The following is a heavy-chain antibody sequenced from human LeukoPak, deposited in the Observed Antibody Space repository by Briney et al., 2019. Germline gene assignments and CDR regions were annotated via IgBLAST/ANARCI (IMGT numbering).Heavy chain of an antibody. D-gene: IGHD2/OR15-2a*01. V-gene: IGHV1-2*06. CDR3: ARDNYFGNVGFDI. CDR1: GYTLTDYY. CDR2: INSNTGGT. Sequence: ASVKVSCKASGYTLTDYYLHWVRQAPGQGLEWMGRINSNTGGTNYAQTFQDRVTMTRDTSINTAYMELNRLRSDDTALYFCARDNYFGNVGFDIWGQGTVVTVSS. J-gene: IGHJ3*02.